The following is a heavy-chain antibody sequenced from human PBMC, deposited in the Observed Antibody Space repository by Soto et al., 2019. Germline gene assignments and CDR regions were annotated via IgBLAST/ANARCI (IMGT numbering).Heavy chain of an antibody. V-gene: IGHV4-59*01. J-gene: IGHJ6*03. CDR2: IYYSGST. CDR1: GGSISSYY. Sequence: SETLSLTCTVSGGSISSYYWSWIRQPPGKGLEWIGYIYYSGSTNYNPSLKSRVTISVDTSKNQFSLKLSSVTAADTAVYYCARLLRYFDWLREYYYMDVWGKGTTVTVSS. D-gene: IGHD3-9*01. CDR3: ARLLRYFDWLREYYYMDV.